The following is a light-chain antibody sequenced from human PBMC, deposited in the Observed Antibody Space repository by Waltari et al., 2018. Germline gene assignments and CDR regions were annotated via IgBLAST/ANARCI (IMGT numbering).Light chain of an antibody. CDR3: SSYTTSSTRV. CDR1: SSDAGGYNY. Sequence: QSTLTQPASVSGSPGQSITISCTGTSSDAGGYNYVSWYQQHPGKAPKLIVYDVSTRPSGVSDRFSGSKSGNTASLTISGLQAEDEADYYCSSYTTSSTRVFGGGTKLTVL. V-gene: IGLV2-14*03. CDR2: DVS. J-gene: IGLJ3*02.